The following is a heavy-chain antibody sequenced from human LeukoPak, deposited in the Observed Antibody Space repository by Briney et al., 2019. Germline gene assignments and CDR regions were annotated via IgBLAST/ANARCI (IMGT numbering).Heavy chain of an antibody. Sequence: ASLKVSCKASGYNFNSYGISWLRQVPGQGLEWMGWISGYNGLTRYGKNVQGRVTLTTDTSTGTAYMELRSLRSDDTAVYYCARANPAPYDSSGYNFRGYFDYWGQGTRFTVSS. CDR1: GYNFNSYG. V-gene: IGHV1-18*01. CDR3: ARANPAPYDSSGYNFRGYFDY. CDR2: ISGYNGLT. J-gene: IGHJ4*02. D-gene: IGHD3-22*01.